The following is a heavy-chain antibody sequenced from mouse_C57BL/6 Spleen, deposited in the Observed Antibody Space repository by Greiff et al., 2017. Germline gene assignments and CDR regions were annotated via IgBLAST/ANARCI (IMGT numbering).Heavy chain of an antibody. Sequence: VQLKESVAELVRPGASVKLSCTASGFNIKNTYMHWVKQRPEQGLEWIGRIDPANGNTKYAPKFQGTATITADTSSNTAYLQLSRLTSEDTAIYFGALEVRSNEGYCDVGATGTRVPLP. V-gene: IGHV14-3*01. CDR2: IDPANGNT. J-gene: IGHJ1*03. CDR1: GFNIKNTY. D-gene: IGHD2-2*01. CDR3: ALEVRSNEGYCDV.